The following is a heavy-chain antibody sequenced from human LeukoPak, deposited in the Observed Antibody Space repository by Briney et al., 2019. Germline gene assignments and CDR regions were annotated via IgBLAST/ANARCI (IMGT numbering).Heavy chain of an antibody. J-gene: IGHJ4*02. CDR1: GFTFSSYR. CDR2: IMQDGGER. V-gene: IGHV3-7*01. D-gene: IGHD1-26*01. Sequence: PGGSLRLSCAASGFTFSSYRISWVRQAPGKGLEWVANIMQDGGERYYTDSVKGRFAISRDNAKNLLYLQMNSLRVEDTAVYFCARDRVGTTRDFDYWGQGALVTVSS. CDR3: ARDRVGTTRDFDY.